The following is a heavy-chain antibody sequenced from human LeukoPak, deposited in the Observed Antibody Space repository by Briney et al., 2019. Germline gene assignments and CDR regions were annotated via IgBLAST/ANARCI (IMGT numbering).Heavy chain of an antibody. CDR2: IYYSGST. CDR1: GGSISSYY. J-gene: IGHJ5*02. Sequence: SETLSLTCTVSGGSISSYYWSWIRQPPGKGLEWIGYIYYSGSTNYNPSLKSRVTISVDTSKNQFSLKLSSVTAADTAVYYCAGTKPLYDFWSGYLQNWFDPWGQGTLVTVSS. V-gene: IGHV4-59*08. D-gene: IGHD3-3*01. CDR3: AGTKPLYDFWSGYLQNWFDP.